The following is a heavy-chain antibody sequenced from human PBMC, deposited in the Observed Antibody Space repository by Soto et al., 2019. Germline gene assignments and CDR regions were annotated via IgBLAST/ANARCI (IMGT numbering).Heavy chain of an antibody. CDR2: INPSGSST. V-gene: IGHV1-46*01. D-gene: IGHD1-26*01. CDR1: EYTFTSYY. CDR3: ASGRVGATPLYYYAMDV. Sequence: ASVKVSCKASEYTFTSYYMHWVRQAPGQGLEWMGIINPSGSSTSYAQNFQGRVTMTRDTSTSTVYMELSSLRSEDTADYYCASGRVGATPLYYYAMDVWGQGTTVTVSS. J-gene: IGHJ6*02.